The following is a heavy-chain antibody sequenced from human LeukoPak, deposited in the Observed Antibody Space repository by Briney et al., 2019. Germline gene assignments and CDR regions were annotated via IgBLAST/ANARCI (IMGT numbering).Heavy chain of an antibody. Sequence: SETLSLTCTVSGGSISSSSYYWSWIRQPPGKGLEWIGYIYYSGSTNYNPSLKSRVTISVDTSKNQFSLKLSSVTAADTAVYYCARLGRRSGYYRGFDYWGQGTLVTVSS. D-gene: IGHD3-22*01. CDR1: GGSISSSSYY. V-gene: IGHV4-61*05. CDR2: IYYSGST. CDR3: ARLGRRSGYYRGFDY. J-gene: IGHJ4*02.